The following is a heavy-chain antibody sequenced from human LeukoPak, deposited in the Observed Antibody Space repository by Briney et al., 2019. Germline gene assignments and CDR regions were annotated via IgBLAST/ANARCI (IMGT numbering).Heavy chain of an antibody. V-gene: IGHV1-69*13. CDR2: IIPIFGTA. CDR1: GGTFSSYA. J-gene: IGHJ4*02. CDR3: ARDHSGSYWDWDY. D-gene: IGHD1-26*01. Sequence: SVKVSCKASGGTFSSYAISWVRQAPGQGLEWMGGIIPIFGTANYAQKFQGRVTITADESTSTAYMELSSLRSEDMAVYYCARDHSGSYWDWDYWGQGTLVTVSS.